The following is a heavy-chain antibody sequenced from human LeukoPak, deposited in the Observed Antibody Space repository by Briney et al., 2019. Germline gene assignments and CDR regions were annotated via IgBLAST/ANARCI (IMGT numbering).Heavy chain of an antibody. Sequence: SQTLSLTCTVSGGSISSGSYYWGWIRQPPGKGLEWIGSIYYSGSTYYNPSLKSRVTISVDTSKNQFSLKLSSVTAADTAVYYCARPGGLLGWFDPWGQGTLVTVSS. J-gene: IGHJ5*02. D-gene: IGHD1-26*01. CDR3: ARPGGLLGWFDP. CDR1: GGSISSGSYY. CDR2: IYYSGST. V-gene: IGHV4-39*01.